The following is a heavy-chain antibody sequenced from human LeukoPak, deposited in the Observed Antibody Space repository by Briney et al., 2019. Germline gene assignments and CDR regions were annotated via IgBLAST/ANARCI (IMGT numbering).Heavy chain of an antibody. V-gene: IGHV3-48*01. D-gene: IGHD2-21*02. J-gene: IGHJ6*02. Sequence: PGGSLRLSCAASGFTFSSYSLNWVRQAPGKGLEWVSYIHKAGSTIFYADSVKGRFTISRDNAKNSLYLQMNSLRVEDTAVYYCARDCGGDCVYYYYGMDVWGQGTTVTVS. CDR2: IHKAGSTI. CDR1: GFTFSSYS. CDR3: ARDCGGDCVYYYYGMDV.